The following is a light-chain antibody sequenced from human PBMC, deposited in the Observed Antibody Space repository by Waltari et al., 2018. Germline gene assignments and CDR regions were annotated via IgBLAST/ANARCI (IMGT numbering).Light chain of an antibody. CDR3: QQYNGYSRT. J-gene: IGKJ1*01. V-gene: IGKV1-5*03. CDR1: QSINSW. Sequence: TQSPGTLSASVGDRVTITCRASQSINSWLAWYQQKPGKAPKLLISKASSLESGVPSRFSGSGSGTEFTLTISSLQPDDFATYYCQQYNGYSRTFGQGTRVEIK. CDR2: KAS.